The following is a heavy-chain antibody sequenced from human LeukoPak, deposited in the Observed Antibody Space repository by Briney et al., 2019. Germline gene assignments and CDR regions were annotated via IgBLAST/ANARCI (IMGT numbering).Heavy chain of an antibody. CDR2: TYYRSKWHN. CDR1: GDSVSGNSGA. V-gene: IGHV6-1*01. D-gene: IGHD1-1*01. J-gene: IGHJ6*02. CDR3: ASGTAANGMDV. Sequence: SQTLSLTCAISGDSVSGNSGAWNWIRQSPSRGLEWLGRTYYRSKWHNEYAVSLRSRITINPDTSKNQFSLQLNSVSPEDTAVYYCASGTAANGMDVWGQGTTVTVSS.